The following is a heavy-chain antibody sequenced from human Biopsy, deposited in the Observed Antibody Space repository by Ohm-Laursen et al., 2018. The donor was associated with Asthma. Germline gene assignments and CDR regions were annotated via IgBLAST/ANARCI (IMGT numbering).Heavy chain of an antibody. CDR2: IYYSGST. V-gene: IGHV4-31*03. Sequence: SQTLSLTCPVSYGSITSGGYYWTWIRQHPGKGLVWIGFIYYSGSTYYNPSLKSRVSISIDTSKNQFSLKLSSVTAADTAVYYCARAQDYYDSRGYYRSFDYWGQGTLVTVSS. CDR3: ARAQDYYDSRGYYRSFDY. J-gene: IGHJ4*02. CDR1: YGSITSGGYY. D-gene: IGHD3-22*01.